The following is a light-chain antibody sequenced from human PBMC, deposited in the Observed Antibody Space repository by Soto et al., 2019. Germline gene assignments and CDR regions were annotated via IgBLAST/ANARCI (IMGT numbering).Light chain of an antibody. Sequence: EIVMSPSPAALSVYQGERATLSGRARQSISSGYLAWYQQKPGQAPRLLIYGASSRATGIPDRFSGSGSGTDFTLTISSLEPEDFAVYYCHQHSTSPELTFGQGTRLEIK. CDR3: HQHSTSPELT. CDR1: QSISSGY. V-gene: IGKV3-20*01. J-gene: IGKJ5*01. CDR2: GAS.